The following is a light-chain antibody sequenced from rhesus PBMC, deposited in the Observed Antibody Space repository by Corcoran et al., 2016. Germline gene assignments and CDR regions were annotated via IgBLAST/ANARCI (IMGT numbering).Light chain of an antibody. Sequence: DIQMTQSPSSLSASVGDRVTITCRASQDISNYLSWYQQKQGKAPKLLVYDASTLQSGVPSRFSGSGSGTDFTLTISSLQPEDFATYYCLQYNSDPLTFGGGTKVEIK. CDR3: LQYNSDPLT. CDR2: DAS. CDR1: QDISNY. V-gene: IGKV1-43*02. J-gene: IGKJ4*01.